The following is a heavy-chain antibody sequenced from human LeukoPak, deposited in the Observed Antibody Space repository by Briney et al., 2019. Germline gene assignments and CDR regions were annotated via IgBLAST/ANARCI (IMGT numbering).Heavy chain of an antibody. CDR2: IIPIFGTA. Sequence: SVKVSCKASGYTFTSYYMHWVRQAPGQGLEWMGGIIPIFGTANYAQKFQGRVTITADKSTSTAYMELSSLRSEDTAMYYCARGVTYYYDSSGYYWGQGTLVTVSS. D-gene: IGHD3-22*01. J-gene: IGHJ4*02. CDR3: ARGVTYYYDSSGYY. V-gene: IGHV1-69*06. CDR1: GYTFTSYY.